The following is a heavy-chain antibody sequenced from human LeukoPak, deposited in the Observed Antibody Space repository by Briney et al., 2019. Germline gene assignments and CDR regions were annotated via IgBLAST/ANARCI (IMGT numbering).Heavy chain of an antibody. CDR2: INPNSGGT. J-gene: IGHJ3*02. CDR3: ARSLLRAAFDI. Sequence: GESLKVSCKASGYTFTGYYMHWVRQAPGQGLEWMGWINPNSGGTNYAQKFQGRVTMTRDTSISTAYMELSRLRSDDTAVYYCARSLLRAAFDIWGQGTMVTVSS. CDR1: GYTFTGYY. V-gene: IGHV1-2*02.